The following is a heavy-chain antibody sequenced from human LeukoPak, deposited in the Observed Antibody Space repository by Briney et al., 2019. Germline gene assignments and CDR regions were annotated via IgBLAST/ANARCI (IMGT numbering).Heavy chain of an antibody. CDR1: GFTFRNYA. Sequence: QPGGSLRLSCVASGFTFRNYAMSWVRQAPGKGLDWVSAIGPSGDYTYHADSVQGRFTISRDNSKNTLYLQMYSLRAGDTAVYYCAKGSSSSRPYYFDYWGQGILVTVSS. CDR3: AKGSSSSRPYYFDY. D-gene: IGHD6-6*01. J-gene: IGHJ4*02. CDR2: IGPSGDYT. V-gene: IGHV3-23*01.